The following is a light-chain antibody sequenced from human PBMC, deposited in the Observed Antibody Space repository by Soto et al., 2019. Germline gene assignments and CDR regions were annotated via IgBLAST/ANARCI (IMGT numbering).Light chain of an antibody. J-gene: IGLJ3*02. Sequence: QSVLTQPASVSGSPGQSMTISCTGTSSDVGGYDHVSWYQQHPGKAPKLIIYDVTVRPSGISPRFSGSKSYNTASLAVSGLQPEDEADYYCSSYTNKDTLVFGGGTKVTVL. CDR2: DVT. V-gene: IGLV2-14*03. CDR1: SSDVGGYDH. CDR3: SSYTNKDTLV.